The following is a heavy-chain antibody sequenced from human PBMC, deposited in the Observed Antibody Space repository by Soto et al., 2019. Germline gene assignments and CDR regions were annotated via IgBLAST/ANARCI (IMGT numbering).Heavy chain of an antibody. Sequence: QVQLQQWGAGLLKPSETLSLTCAVYGGSFSGYYWSWIRQPPGKGLEWIGEINHSGSTNYNPSLKSRVTISVDTSKNQFSLELSSVTAADTAVYYCARELRVAARPGRYFDYWGQGTLVTVSS. CDR3: ARELRVAARPGRYFDY. CDR2: INHSGST. D-gene: IGHD6-6*01. J-gene: IGHJ4*02. V-gene: IGHV4-34*01. CDR1: GGSFSGYY.